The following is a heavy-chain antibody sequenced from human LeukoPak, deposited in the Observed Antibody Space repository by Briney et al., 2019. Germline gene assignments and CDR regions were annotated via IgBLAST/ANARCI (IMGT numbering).Heavy chain of an antibody. V-gene: IGHV3-11*01. D-gene: IGHD1-26*01. CDR3: AKDTTSFDY. J-gene: IGHJ4*02. CDR1: GFTFSDYY. Sequence: GGSLRLSCAASGFTFSDYYMTWIRQAPGKGLEWVSYISPSGITTYYTDSVKGRFTISRDNSKNTLYLQMNSLRAEDTAVYYCAKDTTSFDYWGQGTLVTVSS. CDR2: ISPSGITT.